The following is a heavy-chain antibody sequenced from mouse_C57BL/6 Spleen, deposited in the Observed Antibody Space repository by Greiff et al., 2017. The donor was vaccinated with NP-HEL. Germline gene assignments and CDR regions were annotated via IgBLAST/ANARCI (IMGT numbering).Heavy chain of an antibody. D-gene: IGHD1-1*01. J-gene: IGHJ4*01. V-gene: IGHV10-3*01. CDR2: IRRKSSNYAT. Sequence: EVKLVESGGGLVQPKGSLKLSCAASGFTFTTYAMHWVRQAPGKGLEWVARIRRKSSNYATYYADSVKDRFTISRDDSQSMLYLQMNNLKTEDTAMYCCVRGNYGSSPYYYAMDYWGQGTLVTVSS. CDR1: GFTFTTYA. CDR3: VRGNYGSSPYYYAMDY.